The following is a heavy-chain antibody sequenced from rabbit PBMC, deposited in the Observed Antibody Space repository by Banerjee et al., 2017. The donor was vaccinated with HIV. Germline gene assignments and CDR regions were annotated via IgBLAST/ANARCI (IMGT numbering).Heavy chain of an antibody. Sequence: QQLVESGGGLVKPGASLTLTCTASGFSFSSYYYMCWVRQAPGKGLEWIACIYTSSGSTWYASWVNGRFTISRTSSTTVTLQMTSLTAADTATYFCARGDTSTIYYDAFNLWGPGTLVTIS. V-gene: IGHV1S40*01. CDR1: GFSFSSYYY. CDR3: ARGDTSTIYYDAFNL. J-gene: IGHJ4*01. D-gene: IGHD1-1*01. CDR2: IYTSSGST.